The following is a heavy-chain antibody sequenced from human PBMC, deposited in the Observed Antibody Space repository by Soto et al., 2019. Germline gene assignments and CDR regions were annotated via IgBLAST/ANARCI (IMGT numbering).Heavy chain of an antibody. J-gene: IGHJ6*02. CDR1: GGSISSGDYY. D-gene: IGHD3-9*01. Sequence: SETLSLTCTVSGGSISSGDYYWSWIRQPPGKGLEWIGYIYYSGSTYYNPSLKSRVTISVDTSKNQFSLKLSSVTAADTAVYYCARDSVFLTGPYYYCYGMDVWGQGTTVTFS. CDR2: IYYSGST. CDR3: ARDSVFLTGPYYYCYGMDV. V-gene: IGHV4-30-4*01.